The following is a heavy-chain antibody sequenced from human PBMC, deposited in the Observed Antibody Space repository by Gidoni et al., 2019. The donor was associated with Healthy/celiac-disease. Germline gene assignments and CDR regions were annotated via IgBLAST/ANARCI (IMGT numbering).Heavy chain of an antibody. Sequence: EVQLVESGGGLVKPGGSLRFYCAACGFTFRSNSINWVRQAPGKGLEWVSSISSRSSYIYYADSVKGRFTISRDNAKNSLYLQMNSLRAEDTAVYYCARNYDILSYYYYGMDVWGQGTTVTVSS. J-gene: IGHJ6*02. CDR3: ARNYDILSYYYYGMDV. D-gene: IGHD3-9*01. V-gene: IGHV3-21*01. CDR1: GFTFRSNS. CDR2: ISSRSSYI.